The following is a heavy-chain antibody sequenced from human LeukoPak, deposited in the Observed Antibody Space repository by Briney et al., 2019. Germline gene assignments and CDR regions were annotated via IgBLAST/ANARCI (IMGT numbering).Heavy chain of an antibody. CDR2: ISYDGSNK. D-gene: IGHD6-19*01. CDR3: ARPPPTSSGWYFDY. V-gene: IGHV3-30*04. Sequence: GGSLRLSCAASGFTFSSYAMHWVRQAPGKGLEWVAVISYDGSNKYYADSVKGRFTTSRDNSKNTLYLQMNSLRAEDTVVYYCARPPPTSSGWYFDYWGQGTLVTVSS. J-gene: IGHJ4*02. CDR1: GFTFSSYA.